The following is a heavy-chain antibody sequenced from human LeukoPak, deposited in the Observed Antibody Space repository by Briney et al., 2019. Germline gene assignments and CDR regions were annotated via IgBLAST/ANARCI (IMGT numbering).Heavy chain of an antibody. V-gene: IGHV1-24*01. CDR1: GYTLTELS. CDR3: ATMPPRGREAIRYYFDY. CDR2: FDPEDGET. D-gene: IGHD3-16*01. Sequence: GASVKVSCKVSGYTLTELSMHWVRQAPGKGLEWMGGFDPEDGETIYAQKFQGRVTMTEDTSTDTAYMELSSLRSEDTAVYYCATMPPRGREAIRYYFDYWGQGTLVTVSS. J-gene: IGHJ4*02.